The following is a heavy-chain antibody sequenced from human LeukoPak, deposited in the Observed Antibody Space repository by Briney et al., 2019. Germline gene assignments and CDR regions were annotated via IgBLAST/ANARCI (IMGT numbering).Heavy chain of an antibody. CDR1: GFTFRKYW. J-gene: IGHJ4*02. CDR3: ATKQWLAPPPDS. Sequence: PGGSLRLSCAASGFTFRKYWMLWVLQAPGKGLESVSRINTDGTVTTYADSVKGRFTVSRDNADNTMFLQMNSVRDEDTAVYYCATKQWLAPPPDSWGQGTPVTVSS. CDR2: INTDGTVT. V-gene: IGHV3-74*01. D-gene: IGHD6-19*01.